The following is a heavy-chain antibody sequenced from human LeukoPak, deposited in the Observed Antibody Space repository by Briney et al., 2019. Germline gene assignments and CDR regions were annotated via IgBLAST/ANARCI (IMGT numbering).Heavy chain of an antibody. V-gene: IGHV3-23*01. CDR2: IDTKGTRT. Sequence: SGGSLRLSCAASGFTFDDYAMHWVRQAPGKGLEWVSGIDTKGTRTYYADSVKGRFTISRDNSKNTLFLQMNSLRAEDTAVYYCVKEVVATIPPLWGQGTLVTVSS. CDR1: GFTFDDYA. CDR3: VKEVVATIPPL. J-gene: IGHJ4*02. D-gene: IGHD5-12*01.